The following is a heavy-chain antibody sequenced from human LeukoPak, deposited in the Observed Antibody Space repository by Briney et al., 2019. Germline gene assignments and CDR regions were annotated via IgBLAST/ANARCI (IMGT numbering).Heavy chain of an antibody. CDR3: AKCDGYCGGDCYSGVDY. CDR2: INTSDGGT. J-gene: IGHJ4*02. Sequence: ASVKVSCKASGYMFTNYYMHWVRQAPGQGLEWMGVINTSDGGTSYAQKFQGRVTVTRDTSTSTVYMKLSSLRSEDTAVCYCAKCDGYCGGDCYSGVDYWGQGTLVTVSS. CDR1: GYMFTNYY. V-gene: IGHV1-46*01. D-gene: IGHD2-21*02.